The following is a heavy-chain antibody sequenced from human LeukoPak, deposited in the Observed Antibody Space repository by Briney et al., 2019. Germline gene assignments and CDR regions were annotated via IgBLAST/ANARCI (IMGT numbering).Heavy chain of an antibody. J-gene: IGHJ4*02. CDR3: TMIEWERWRG. CDR1: GFTVSNNY. V-gene: IGHV3-66*01. CDR2: IYSGGST. Sequence: GGSLRLSCAATGFTVSNNYMSWVRQAPGKGLEWVSVIYSGGSTSYADSVKGRFTISRDNSKNTLYLQMSSLRVEDTAVYYCTMIEWERWRGWGQGTLVTVYS. D-gene: IGHD1-26*01.